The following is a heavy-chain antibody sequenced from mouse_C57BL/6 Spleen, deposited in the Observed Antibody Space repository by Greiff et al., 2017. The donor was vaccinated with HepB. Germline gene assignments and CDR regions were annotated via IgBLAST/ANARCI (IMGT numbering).Heavy chain of an antibody. V-gene: IGHV1-52*01. CDR1: GYTFTSYW. Sequence: QVQLQQPGAELVRPGSSVKLSCKASGYTFTSYWMHWVKQRPIQGLEWIGNIDPSDSETHYNQKFKDKATLTVDKSSRTAYMQISSLTSEDSAVYYCARGGLITTVVAHWYFDVWGTGTTVTVSS. J-gene: IGHJ1*03. D-gene: IGHD1-1*01. CDR2: IDPSDSET. CDR3: ARGGLITTVVAHWYFDV.